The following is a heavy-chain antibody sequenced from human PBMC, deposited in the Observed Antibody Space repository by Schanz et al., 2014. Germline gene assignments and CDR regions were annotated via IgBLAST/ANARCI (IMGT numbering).Heavy chain of an antibody. D-gene: IGHD3-22*01. CDR1: GFTFSSYG. Sequence: LVESGGGLVQPGGSLRLSCAASGFTFSSYGMHWVRQAPGKGLEWVAAMSYDGSIKYYGDSVKGRFTISRDNSKNTLYLQMNSLRAEDTAVYYCAKDPSHGDYDYYFDYWGQGTLVTVSS. CDR3: AKDPSHGDYDYYFDY. CDR2: MSYDGSIK. V-gene: IGHV3-33*06. J-gene: IGHJ4*02.